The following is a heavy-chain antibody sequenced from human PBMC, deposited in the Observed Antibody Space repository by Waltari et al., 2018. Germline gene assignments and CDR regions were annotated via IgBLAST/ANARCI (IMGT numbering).Heavy chain of an antibody. D-gene: IGHD2-15*01. J-gene: IGHJ4*02. Sequence: QLQLQESGPGLVQPSETLSLTCTVSGGSISSSSYYWGWLRQHPGQGLEWIGSIYYSGSTYYNPSLKSRVTISVDTSKNQFSLKLSSVTAADTAVYYCARDLYCSGGSCYSYYFDYWGQGTLVTVSS. V-gene: IGHV4-39*02. CDR3: ARDLYCSGGSCYSYYFDY. CDR1: GGSISSSSYY. CDR2: IYYSGST.